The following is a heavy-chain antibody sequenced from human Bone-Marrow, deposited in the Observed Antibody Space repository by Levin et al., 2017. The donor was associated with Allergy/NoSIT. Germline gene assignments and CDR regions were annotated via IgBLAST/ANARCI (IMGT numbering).Heavy chain of an antibody. Sequence: SVKVSCKASGGTFSSYAISWVRQAPGQGLEWMGGIIPIFGTANYAQKFQGRVTITADESTSTAYMELSSLRSEDTAVYYCARARNQSKYRVDWYFDLWGRGTLVTVSS. J-gene: IGHJ2*01. CDR2: IIPIFGTA. CDR1: GGTFSSYA. D-gene: IGHD1-14*01. V-gene: IGHV1-69*13. CDR3: ARARNQSKYRVDWYFDL.